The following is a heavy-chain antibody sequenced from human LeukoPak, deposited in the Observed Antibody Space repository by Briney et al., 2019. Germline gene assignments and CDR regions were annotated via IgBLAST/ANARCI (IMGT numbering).Heavy chain of an antibody. D-gene: IGHD4-17*01. J-gene: IGHJ5*02. V-gene: IGHV4-61*02. Sequence: SETLSLTCTVSGGSISSGSYYWSWIRQPAGKGLEWIGRIYTSGSTNYNPSLKGRVTTSVDTSKNQFSLKLSSVTAADTAVYYCARESMYGDYKNWFDPWGQGTLVTVSS. CDR3: ARESMYGDYKNWFDP. CDR2: IYTSGST. CDR1: GGSISSGSYY.